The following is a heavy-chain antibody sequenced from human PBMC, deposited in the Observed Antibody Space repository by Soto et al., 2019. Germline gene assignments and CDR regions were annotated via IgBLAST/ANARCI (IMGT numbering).Heavy chain of an antibody. V-gene: IGHV1-18*01. CDR2: ISANNGNT. D-gene: IGHD1-26*01. J-gene: IGHJ4*02. CDR1: GYTFTSYG. Sequence: QVQLVQSGAEVKKPGASVKVSCKASGYTFTSYGISWVRQAPGQGLEWMGWISANNGNTNYAQKIQGRVTMTTDTSTSTAYMGLRSLRSDDTAVYYCARDGRYSGSYGGYYFDYWGQGTLVTVSS. CDR3: ARDGRYSGSYGGYYFDY.